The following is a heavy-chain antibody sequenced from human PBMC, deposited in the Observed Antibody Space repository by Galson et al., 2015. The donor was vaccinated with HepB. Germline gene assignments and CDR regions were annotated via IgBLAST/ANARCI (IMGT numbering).Heavy chain of an antibody. D-gene: IGHD1-26*01. CDR2: TFYRSRWYN. CDR1: GDSVSSNSVA. J-gene: IGHJ3*02. CDR3: ARVVGGNDALDI. Sequence: CSISGDSVSSNSVAWYWIRQSPSRGLEWLGRTFYRSRWYNDYAVSVKSRTTINPDTSKNQFSLQLNFVTPEDTAVYYCARVVGGNDALDIWGQGTTVTVSS. V-gene: IGHV6-1*01.